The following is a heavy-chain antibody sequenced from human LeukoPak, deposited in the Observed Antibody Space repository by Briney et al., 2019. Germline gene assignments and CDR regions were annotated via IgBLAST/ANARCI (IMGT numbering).Heavy chain of an antibody. CDR2: ISYDGSNK. D-gene: IGHD1-26*01. J-gene: IGHJ4*02. CDR1: GFTFSSYA. Sequence: GGSLRLSCAASGFTFSSYAMHWVRQAPGKGLEWVAVISYDGSNKYYADSMKGRFTISRDNSKNTLYLQMNSLRAEDTAVYYCASAVGATLDYWGQGTLVTVSS. V-gene: IGHV3-30*01. CDR3: ASAVGATLDY.